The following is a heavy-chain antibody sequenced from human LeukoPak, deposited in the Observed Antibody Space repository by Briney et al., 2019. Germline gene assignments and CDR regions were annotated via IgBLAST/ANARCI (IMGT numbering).Heavy chain of an antibody. Sequence: PSETLSLTCTVSGGSISSYYWSWIRQPPGKGLEWIGYIYYSGSTNYNPSLKSRVTISVDTSKNQFSLKLSSVTAADTAVYYCARGGTIFGVVTNDYWGQGTLVTVSS. CDR2: IYYSGST. D-gene: IGHD3-3*01. V-gene: IGHV4-59*01. J-gene: IGHJ4*02. CDR1: GGSISSYY. CDR3: ARGGTIFGVVTNDY.